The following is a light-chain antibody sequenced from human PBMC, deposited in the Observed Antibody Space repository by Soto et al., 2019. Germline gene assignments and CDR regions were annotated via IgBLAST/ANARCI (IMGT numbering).Light chain of an antibody. CDR3: QHQGT. CDR1: QSVRSSY. J-gene: IGKJ1*01. CDR2: GAS. V-gene: IGKV3-20*01. Sequence: EIVLTQSPGTLSLSPGERATLSCRASQSVRSSYLAWYQQKPGQAPRVLIYGASSRATGIPDRFSGSGSGTDFTLTISRLEPEDFAVYYCQHQGTFGQGTKVDIK.